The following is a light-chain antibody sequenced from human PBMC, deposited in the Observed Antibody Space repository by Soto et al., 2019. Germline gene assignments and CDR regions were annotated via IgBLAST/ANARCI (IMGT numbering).Light chain of an antibody. CDR2: DVS. V-gene: IGLV2-14*01. CDR1: SSDVGGSTY. J-gene: IGLJ1*01. CDR3: CSYTSSGTYV. Sequence: QSALTQPASVSGSPGQSISISCTGTSSDVGGSTYVSWYQQHPGKAPKLMIYDVSNRPSGVSNRFSGSKSGNTASLTISGLQAEDEADYYCCSYTSSGTYVFGTGTK.